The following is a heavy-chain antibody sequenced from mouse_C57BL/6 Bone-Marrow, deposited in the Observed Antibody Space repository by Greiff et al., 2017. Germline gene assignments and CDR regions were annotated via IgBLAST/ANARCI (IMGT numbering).Heavy chain of an antibody. Sequence: EVMLVESGGDLVKPGGSLKLSCAASGFTFSSYGMSWVRQTPDKRLEWVATISSGGSYTYYPDSVKGRFTISRDNAKNTLYLQMSSLKSEDTAMYYCARQGYYYDMDYWGQGTSVTVSS. CDR1: GFTFSSYG. J-gene: IGHJ4*01. CDR2: ISSGGSYT. CDR3: ARQGYYYDMDY. V-gene: IGHV5-6*02.